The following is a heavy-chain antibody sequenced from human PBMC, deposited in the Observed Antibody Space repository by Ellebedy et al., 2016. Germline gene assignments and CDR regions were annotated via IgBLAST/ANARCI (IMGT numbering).Heavy chain of an antibody. CDR2: IYYSGTT. CDR1: DVSINSGYYY. V-gene: IGHV4-30-4*01. Sequence: SETLSLXCYVSDVSINSGYYYWSWIRQPPGQGLEWLGYIYYSGTTYYNTSLKSRITISVDTSKNQFSLRLSSVTAADTAVYFCARETDFWSDSSYFDYWGQGILVTISS. J-gene: IGHJ4*02. D-gene: IGHD3-3*01. CDR3: ARETDFWSDSSYFDY.